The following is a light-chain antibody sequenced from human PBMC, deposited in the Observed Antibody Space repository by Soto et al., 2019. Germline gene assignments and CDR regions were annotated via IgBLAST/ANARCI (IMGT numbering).Light chain of an antibody. CDR3: QQYGSSPKT. CDR2: GAS. J-gene: IGKJ1*01. CDR1: QSVSNNY. V-gene: IGKV3-20*01. Sequence: EIVLTQSPGTLSLSPGERATLSFRASQSVSNNYLAWYQQKSGQAPRLLIYGASNRATGIPDRFSGSGSGTDFTLTISRLEPEDFAVYYCQQYGSSPKTFGQGTKVDIK.